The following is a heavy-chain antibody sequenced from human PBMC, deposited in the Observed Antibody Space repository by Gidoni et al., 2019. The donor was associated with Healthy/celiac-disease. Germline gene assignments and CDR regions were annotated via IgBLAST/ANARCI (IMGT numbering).Heavy chain of an antibody. Sequence: EVQLVQSGAEVKKPGESLKISWKDSVYSVTRYWIGWVRQMPGKGLEWMGIIYPGDSDTRYSPSFQGQVTISADKSISTAYLQWSSLKASDTAMYYCARHPWGWELPGGSYYYYGMDVWGQGTTVTVSS. J-gene: IGHJ6*02. CDR3: ARHPWGWELPGGSYYYYGMDV. CDR1: VYSVTRYW. V-gene: IGHV5-51*01. D-gene: IGHD1-26*01. CDR2: IYPGDSDT.